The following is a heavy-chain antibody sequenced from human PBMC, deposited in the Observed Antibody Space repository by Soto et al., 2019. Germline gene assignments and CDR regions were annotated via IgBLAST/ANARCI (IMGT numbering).Heavy chain of an antibody. V-gene: IGHV1-18*04. D-gene: IGHD5-12*01. CDR2: ISSSGVT. CDR1: GYTFSSSA. J-gene: IGHJ4*02. CDR3: ARDHGGYGTFDY. Sequence: QVRLVQSGPEVKKPEASVKVSCKASGYTFSSSAISWVRQAPGQGPEWRGRISSSGVTNYAQNFQGRVTLTVDSSTTTAYMEVRSLSSADTAIYYCARDHGGYGTFDYWGQGTLVTVSS.